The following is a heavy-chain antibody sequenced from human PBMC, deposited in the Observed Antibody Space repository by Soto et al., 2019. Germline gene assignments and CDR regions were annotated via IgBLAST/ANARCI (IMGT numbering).Heavy chain of an antibody. J-gene: IGHJ4*02. CDR1: GYTFTNFG. CDR2: ISAYNGNT. V-gene: IGHV1-18*01. Sequence: QVHLVQSGAEAKKPGASVKVSCTASGYTFTNFGIRWVRQAPGQGLEWMGWISAYNGNTNYAQKFQGRVTMTTDTSTSTAYMELRSLRSDDTAVYCGARGGTPIDYWGQGTLVTVSS. D-gene: IGHD3-16*01. CDR3: ARGGTPIDY.